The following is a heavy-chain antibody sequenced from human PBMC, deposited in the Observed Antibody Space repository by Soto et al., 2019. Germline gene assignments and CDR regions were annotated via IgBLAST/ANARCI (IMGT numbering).Heavy chain of an antibody. J-gene: IGHJ6*03. CDR2: IYYSGST. CDR1: GGSISSYY. Sequence: SETLSLTCTVSGGSISSYYWSWIRQPPGKGLEWIGYIYYSGSTNYNPSLKSRVTISVDTSKNQFSLKLGSVTAADTAVYYCARGPGSNYYYYMDVWGKGTTVTVSS. CDR3: ARGPGSNYYYYMDV. D-gene: IGHD3-10*01. V-gene: IGHV4-59*01.